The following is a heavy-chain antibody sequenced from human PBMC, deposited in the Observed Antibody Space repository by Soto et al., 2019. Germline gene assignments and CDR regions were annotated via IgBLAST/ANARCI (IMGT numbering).Heavy chain of an antibody. Sequence: QVRLVQSAAEVKKPGASVKVSCKASGYTFTSYGISWVRQAPGQGLEWMGWISGYNGNTNLAQKLQGRVTMTTDTPTSTAFLELXXXXXXXXXXXXXXXXXXXXXXXXXFPSRXXXXXXXYYYGMDVWGQGTTVTVSS. CDR2: ISGYNGNT. CDR3: XXXXXXXXXXXXFPSRXXXXXXXYYYGMDV. V-gene: IGHV1-18*01. CDR1: GYTFTSYG. J-gene: IGHJ6*02.